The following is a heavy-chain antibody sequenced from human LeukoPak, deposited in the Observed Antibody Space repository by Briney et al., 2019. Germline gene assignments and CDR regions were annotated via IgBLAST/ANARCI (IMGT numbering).Heavy chain of an antibody. CDR2: INAGSSNT. Sequence: GASVKVSCKASGYTFTSYAVHWVRQAPGQRLEWMGWINAGSSNTKYSQKFQGRVTITRDTSASTAYMELSSLRSEDTAVYYCARGVLREQQLGLDYWGQGTLVTVSS. V-gene: IGHV1-3*01. J-gene: IGHJ4*02. CDR3: ARGVLREQQLGLDY. CDR1: GYTFTSYA. D-gene: IGHD6-13*01.